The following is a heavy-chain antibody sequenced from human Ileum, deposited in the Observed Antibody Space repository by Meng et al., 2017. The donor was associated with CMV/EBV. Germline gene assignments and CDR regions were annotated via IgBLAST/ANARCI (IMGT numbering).Heavy chain of an antibody. CDR2: TYQRSHWYN. CDR1: GDSVSSNSAT. Sequence: QTPSLTGAISGDSVSSNSATWNWLRQSPSRGLEWLGRTYQRSHWYNDYALSVRSRITVNPDTSKNQFSLQLNSVTPEDTAVYYCARGSGTFKYDFDYWGQGTLVTVSS. V-gene: IGHV6-1*01. D-gene: IGHD1-26*01. CDR3: ARGSGTFKYDFDY. J-gene: IGHJ4*02.